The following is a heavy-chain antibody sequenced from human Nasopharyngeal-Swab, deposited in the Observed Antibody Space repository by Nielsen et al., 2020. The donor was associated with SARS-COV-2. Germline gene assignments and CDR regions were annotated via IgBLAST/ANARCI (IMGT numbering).Heavy chain of an antibody. CDR2: IYYSGST. V-gene: IGHV4-59*01. Sequence: SETLSFTCNVSGGSISSYYWSWIRQPPGKGLEWIGYIYYSGSTNYNPSLKSRVTISVDTSKNQFSLKLSSVTAADTAVYYCARVGVLRYFDNWFDPWGQGTLVTVSS. D-gene: IGHD3-9*01. J-gene: IGHJ5*02. CDR3: ARVGVLRYFDNWFDP. CDR1: GGSISSYY.